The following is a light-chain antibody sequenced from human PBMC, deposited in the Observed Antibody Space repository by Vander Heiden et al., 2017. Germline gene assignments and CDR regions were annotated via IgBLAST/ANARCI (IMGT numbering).Light chain of an antibody. CDR3: SSYTTSGTFPYV. Sequence: QSALTKPASVSGSPGLSITISSTGPSSYIGGYSYVSWYQRHPGKAPKLIIYDVDSRPSGVSNRFSGSKSGKTASLTISGLQAEDEAEYYCSSYTTSGTFPYVFGAGTQVTVL. J-gene: IGLJ1*01. CDR1: SSYIGGYSY. V-gene: IGLV2-14*01. CDR2: DVD.